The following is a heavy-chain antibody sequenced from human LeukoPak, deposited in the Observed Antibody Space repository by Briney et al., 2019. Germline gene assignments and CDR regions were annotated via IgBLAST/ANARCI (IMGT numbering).Heavy chain of an antibody. D-gene: IGHD3-16*02. CDR3: ARVKGGYDYVWGSYRLWFDY. V-gene: IGHV4-34*01. J-gene: IGHJ4*02. Sequence: PSGTLSLTCAVYGGSFSGYYWSWIRQPPGKGLEWIGEINHSGSTNYNPSLKSRVTISVDTSKNQFSLKLSSVTAADTAVYYCARVKGGYDYVWGSYRLWFDYWGQGTLVTVSS. CDR2: INHSGST. CDR1: GGSFSGYY.